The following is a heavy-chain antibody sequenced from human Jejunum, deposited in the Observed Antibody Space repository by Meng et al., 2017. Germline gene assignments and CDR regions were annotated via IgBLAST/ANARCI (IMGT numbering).Heavy chain of an antibody. CDR1: GFAFSNDW. V-gene: IGHV3-74*01. CDR2: ISNDGSYS. D-gene: IGHD6-6*01. Sequence: GGSLRLSCAASGFAFSNDWMDWVRQAPGKGLVWVSRISNDGSYSNYADSVKGRFTISRDNAKNTLYLQMNSLRAEDTAVYYCARDPEYTTRDAFAIWGQGTMVTVSS. CDR3: ARDPEYTTRDAFAI. J-gene: IGHJ3*02.